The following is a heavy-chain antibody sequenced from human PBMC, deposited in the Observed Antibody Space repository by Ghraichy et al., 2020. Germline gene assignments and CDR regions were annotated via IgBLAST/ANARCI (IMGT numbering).Heavy chain of an antibody. V-gene: IGHV3-23*01. CDR3: ARYGSGSYYDY. CDR2: ISGSGSST. Sequence: GGPLRLSCAASGFTFSSYAMSWVRQAPGKGLEWVSAISGSGSSTYYADSVKGRFTISRDNSKNTLYLQMNSLRAEDTAVYYCARYGSGSYYDYWGQGTLVTVSS. CDR1: GFTFSSYA. J-gene: IGHJ4*02. D-gene: IGHD3-10*01.